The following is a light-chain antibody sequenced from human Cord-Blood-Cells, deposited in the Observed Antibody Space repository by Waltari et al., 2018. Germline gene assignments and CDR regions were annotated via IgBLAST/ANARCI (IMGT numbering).Light chain of an antibody. CDR3: CSYAGSSTLV. V-gene: IGLV2-23*02. CDR1: SSDVGSYNL. J-gene: IGLJ3*02. CDR2: GVS. Sequence: QSSLTQPASVSGSPGQSITISFTGTSSDVGSYNLVSWYQQHPGKAPKLMIYGVSKRPSGVSNRFSGSKSGNTASLTISGLQAEDEADYYCCSYAGSSTLVFGGGTKLTVL.